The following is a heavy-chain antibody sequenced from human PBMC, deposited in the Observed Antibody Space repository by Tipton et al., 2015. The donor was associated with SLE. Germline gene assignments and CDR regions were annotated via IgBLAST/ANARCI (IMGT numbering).Heavy chain of an antibody. D-gene: IGHD2-15*01. CDR1: SLSFNDTE. J-gene: IGHJ4*02. CDR3: ARDQCSYNSCYFF. Sequence: QLVQSGGALVQPGGSLRLSCVVSSLSFNDTEMNWVRQTPGKGLEWISYISNSGGTAYYADSVRGRFFISRVNTKNSLHLQMNSLRAEDTAVYYCARDQCSYNSCYFFWGQGTLVTVSS. V-gene: IGHV3-48*03. CDR2: ISNSGGTA.